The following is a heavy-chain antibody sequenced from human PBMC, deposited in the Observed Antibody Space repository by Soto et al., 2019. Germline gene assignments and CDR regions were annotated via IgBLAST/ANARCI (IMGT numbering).Heavy chain of an antibody. CDR2: ISGNGGRT. Sequence: EVQLLESGGGLVQPGGSLRLSCAASGFTFSSYAMKWVRQAPGKGLEWVSGISGNGGRTYYADSVKGRFTISRDNSKNMVYLQMTSLRAEDTAIYYCAKVQRSMIVVALDAFDVWGQGAMVTVSS. J-gene: IGHJ3*01. D-gene: IGHD3-22*01. CDR1: GFTFSSYA. CDR3: AKVQRSMIVVALDAFDV. V-gene: IGHV3-23*01.